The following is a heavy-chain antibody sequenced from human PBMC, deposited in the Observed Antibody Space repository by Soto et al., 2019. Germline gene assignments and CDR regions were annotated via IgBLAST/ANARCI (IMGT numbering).Heavy chain of an antibody. D-gene: IGHD6-13*01. CDR1: GFTFSSYA. J-gene: IGHJ6*03. CDR2: ISGSGGST. Sequence: GGSLRLSCAASGFTFSSYAMSWVRQAPGKGLEWVSAISGSGGSTYYADSVKGRFTISRDNSKNTLYLQMNSLRAEDTAVYYCAKSGIAAAGRFPYYYYYMDVWDKGTTVTVSS. V-gene: IGHV3-23*01. CDR3: AKSGIAAAGRFPYYYYYMDV.